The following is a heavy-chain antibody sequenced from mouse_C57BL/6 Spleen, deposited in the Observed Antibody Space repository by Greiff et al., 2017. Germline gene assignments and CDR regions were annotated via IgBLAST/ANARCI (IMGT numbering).Heavy chain of an antibody. CDR1: GFTFSDAW. V-gene: IGHV6-6*01. D-gene: IGHD1-1*01. J-gene: IGHJ1*03. CDR2: IRNKANNHAT. Sequence: EVQLQESGGGLVQPGGSMKLSCAASGFTFSDAWMDWVRQSPEKGLEWVAEIRNKANNHATYYAESVKGRFTIARDDSKSSVYLQMNSLRAEDTGIYYCTRDGSSYWDFDVWGTGTTVTVSS. CDR3: TRDGSSYWDFDV.